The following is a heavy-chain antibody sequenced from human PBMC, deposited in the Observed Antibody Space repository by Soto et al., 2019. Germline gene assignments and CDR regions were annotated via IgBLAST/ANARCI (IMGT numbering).Heavy chain of an antibody. CDR3: ARDLRIAAYSYYYGMDV. CDR1: GFTFSDYY. D-gene: IGHD6-13*01. V-gene: IGHV3-11*01. CDR2: ISSSGSTI. J-gene: IGHJ6*02. Sequence: QVQLVESGGGLVKPGGSLRLSCAASGFTFSDYYMSWIRQAPGKGLEWVSYISSSGSTIYYADSVKGRFTISRDNAKNSLYLQLNSLRAEDTAVYYGARDLRIAAYSYYYGMDVWGQGTTVTVSS.